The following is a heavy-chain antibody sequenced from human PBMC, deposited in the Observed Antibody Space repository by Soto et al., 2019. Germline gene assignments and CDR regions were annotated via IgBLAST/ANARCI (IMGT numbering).Heavy chain of an antibody. V-gene: IGHV4-34*01. CDR3: ARASRQWLVSGAFDI. CDR2: INHSGST. CDR1: GGSFSGYY. Sequence: SETLSLTCAVYGGSFSGYYWGWIRQPPGKGLEWIGEINHSGSTNYNPSLKSRVTISVDTSKNQFSLKLSSVTAADTAVYYCARASRQWLVSGAFDIWGQGTMVTVSS. D-gene: IGHD6-19*01. J-gene: IGHJ3*02.